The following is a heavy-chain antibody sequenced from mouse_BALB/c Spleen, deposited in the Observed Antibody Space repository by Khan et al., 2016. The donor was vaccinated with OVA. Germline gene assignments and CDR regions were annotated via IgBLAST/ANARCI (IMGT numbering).Heavy chain of an antibody. CDR1: GYTFTTYW. CDR2: INPTSGYT. Sequence: QVQLKQSGAERAKPGASVKMSCKASGYTFTTYWMHWVKQRPGQGLEWIGYINPTSGYTDYNEKFKDRATLSADKSSSTAYMQLSSLTSEDSAVYYCTRDRIDDWGQGTTLTVSS. J-gene: IGHJ2*01. CDR3: TRDRIDD. V-gene: IGHV1-7*01.